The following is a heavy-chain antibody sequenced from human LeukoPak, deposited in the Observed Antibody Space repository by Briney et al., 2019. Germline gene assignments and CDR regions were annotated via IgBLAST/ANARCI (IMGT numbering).Heavy chain of an antibody. Sequence: PGRSLRLSCAASGFTFSSYAMHWVRQAPGKGLEWVAVISYDGSNKYYADSVKGRFTISRDNSKNTLYLQMNSLRAEDTAVYYCAREGAVAGSNWFDPWGQGTLVTVSS. V-gene: IGHV3-30*01. D-gene: IGHD6-19*01. J-gene: IGHJ5*02. CDR1: GFTFSSYA. CDR2: ISYDGSNK. CDR3: AREGAVAGSNWFDP.